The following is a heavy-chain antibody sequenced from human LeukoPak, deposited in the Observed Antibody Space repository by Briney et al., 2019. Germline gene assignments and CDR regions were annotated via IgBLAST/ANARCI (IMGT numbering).Heavy chain of an antibody. J-gene: IGHJ6*03. Sequence: ASVKVSCKAAGYSFTTLHINWVRQAPGQGPEWMGWVNPDTGNTGFAQKFQGRVTITQNSSVTTVYMELSSLTSEDTAVYYCARGGSTVTYSYYYYYYYMDVWGKGTTVTVSS. CDR3: ARGGSTVTYSYYYYYYYMDV. CDR1: GYSFTTLH. CDR2: VNPDTGNT. V-gene: IGHV1-8*03. D-gene: IGHD4-17*01.